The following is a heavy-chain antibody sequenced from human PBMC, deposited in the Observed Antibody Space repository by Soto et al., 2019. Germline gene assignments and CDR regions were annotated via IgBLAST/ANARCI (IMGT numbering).Heavy chain of an antibody. CDR3: ARVGDSSGLDAFDI. J-gene: IGHJ3*02. CDR2: IYYSGST. D-gene: IGHD6-25*01. V-gene: IGHV4-31*03. Sequence: SETLSLTCTVSGGSISSGGYYWSWIRQHPGKGLEWIGYIYYSGSTYYNPSLKSRVTISVDTSKNQFSLKLSSVTAADTAVYYCARVGDSSGLDAFDIWGQGTMVTVSS. CDR1: GGSISSGGYY.